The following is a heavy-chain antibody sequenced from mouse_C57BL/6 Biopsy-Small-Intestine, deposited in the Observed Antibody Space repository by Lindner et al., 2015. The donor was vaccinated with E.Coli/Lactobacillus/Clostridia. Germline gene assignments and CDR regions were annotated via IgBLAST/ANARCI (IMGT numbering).Heavy chain of an antibody. D-gene: IGHD4-1*01. CDR1: GFTFNTYA. CDR3: VRDRWDGGYWYFDV. V-gene: IGHV10-3*01. Sequence: VQLQESGGGLVQPKGSLKLSCAASGFTFNTYAVHWVHQAPGKGLEWVARIRSKSSNYATYYGDSVKDRFTISRDDSQSMLYLQMNNLKTEDTAMYYCVRDRWDGGYWYFDVWDTGTAVTVSS. CDR2: IRSKSSNYAT. J-gene: IGHJ1*03.